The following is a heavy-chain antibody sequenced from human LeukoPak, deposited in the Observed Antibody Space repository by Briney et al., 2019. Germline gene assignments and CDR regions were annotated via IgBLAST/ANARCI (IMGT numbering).Heavy chain of an antibody. Sequence: GESLKISCAASGFTFGDFAMTWVRQAPGKGLQWVGFIRSEPYGGTTEYAASVKGRFTISRDDSKSIAYLQMNSLKTEGTAVYYCTRVLVATIGGNYYYYGMDVWGQGTTVTVSS. CDR3: TRVLVATIGGNYYYYGMDV. D-gene: IGHD5-12*01. V-gene: IGHV3-49*04. J-gene: IGHJ6*02. CDR2: IRSEPYGGTT. CDR1: GFTFGDFA.